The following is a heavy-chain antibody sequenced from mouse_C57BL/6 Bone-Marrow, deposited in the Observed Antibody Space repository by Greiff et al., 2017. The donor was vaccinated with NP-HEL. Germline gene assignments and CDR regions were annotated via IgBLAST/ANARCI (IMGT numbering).Heavy chain of an antibody. V-gene: IGHV1-59*01. J-gene: IGHJ2*01. CDR1: GYTFTSYW. CDR2: IDPSASYT. D-gene: IGHD2-3*01. Sequence: QVQLQQPGAELVRPGTSVKLSCKASGYTFTSYWMHWVKQRPGQGLEWIGVIDPSASYTNYNQKFKGKATLTVDTSSSTAYMQLSSLTSEDSAVYYCARNEGYYDFDYWGQGTTLTVSS. CDR3: ARNEGYYDFDY.